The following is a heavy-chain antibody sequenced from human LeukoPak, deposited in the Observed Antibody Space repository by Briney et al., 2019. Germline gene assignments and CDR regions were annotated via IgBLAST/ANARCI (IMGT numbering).Heavy chain of an antibody. D-gene: IGHD4-17*01. CDR1: GNTFSSYS. V-gene: IGHV3-21*01. Sequence: GGSLRLSCAASGNTFSSYSMNWVRQAPGKGLEWVSSTSSSSSYIYYADSLKGRFTISRDNARNSVYLQMNSLRAEDTAMYYCARGGSWDYGDSGHFDYWGQGTLVTVSS. J-gene: IGHJ4*02. CDR2: TSSSSSYI. CDR3: ARGGSWDYGDSGHFDY.